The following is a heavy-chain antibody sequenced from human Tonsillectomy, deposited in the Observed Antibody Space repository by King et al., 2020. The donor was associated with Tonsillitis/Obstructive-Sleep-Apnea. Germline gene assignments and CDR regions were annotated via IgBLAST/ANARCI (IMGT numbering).Heavy chain of an antibody. CDR3: SGVTAARNNGYYYYYMDV. D-gene: IGHD6-6*01. J-gene: IGHJ6*03. CDR2: IIPIFGTA. CDR1: GGTFSSYA. V-gene: IGHV1-69*01. Sequence: VQLVESGAEVKKPGSSVKVSCKASGGTFSSYAISWVRQAPGQGLEWMGGIIPIFGTANYEHKFQGRVTITADESTSTAYMELSSLRSEDTAVYYWSGVTAARNNGYYYYYMDVWGKGTTVTVSS.